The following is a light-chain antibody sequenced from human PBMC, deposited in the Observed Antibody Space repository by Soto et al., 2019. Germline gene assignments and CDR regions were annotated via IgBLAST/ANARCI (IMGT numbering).Light chain of an antibody. J-gene: IGKJ1*01. CDR2: NVS. Sequence: DVVLTQSPLSLPVTLGQPASISCRSSQGLIYSDGNTYLNWFQQRPGQSPRGLIYNVSNRDSGVPDRFSGSGSGDDFTLKISRVEAVDIWICYCWHNTLWRRTFGQGTKVEIK. V-gene: IGKV2-30*01. CDR3: WHNTLWRRT. CDR1: QGLIYSDGNTY.